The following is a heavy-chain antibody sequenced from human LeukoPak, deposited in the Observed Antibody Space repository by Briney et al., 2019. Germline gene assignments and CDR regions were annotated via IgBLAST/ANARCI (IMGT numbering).Heavy chain of an antibody. Sequence: GGSLRLSCAASGFTFSSYAMSWVRQAPGKGLEWVSAISGSGGSTYYADSVKGRFTISRDNSKNTLYLQMNSLRAEDTAVYYCAKFPGRYCSSTSCLYYFDYWGQGTLVTASS. CDR3: AKFPGRYCSSTSCLYYFDY. V-gene: IGHV3-23*01. J-gene: IGHJ4*02. D-gene: IGHD2-2*01. CDR1: GFTFSSYA. CDR2: ISGSGGST.